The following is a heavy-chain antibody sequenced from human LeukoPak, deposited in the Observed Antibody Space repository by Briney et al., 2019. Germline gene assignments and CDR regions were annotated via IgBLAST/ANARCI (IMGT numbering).Heavy chain of an antibody. CDR3: ARGEYSRNWFDP. CDR1: GGSISSHY. J-gene: IGHJ5*02. V-gene: IGHV4-59*11. D-gene: IGHD6-6*01. Sequence: SETLSLTCTVSGGSISSHYWSWIRQPPGKGREGIGYIYYSGSTNYNPSLKSRVTISVDTSKNQFSLKLSSVTAADTAVYYCARGEYSRNWFDPWGQGTLVTVSS. CDR2: IYYSGST.